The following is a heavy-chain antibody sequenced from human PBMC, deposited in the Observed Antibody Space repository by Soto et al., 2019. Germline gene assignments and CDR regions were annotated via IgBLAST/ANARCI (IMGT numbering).Heavy chain of an antibody. CDR1: GFTFSSYA. D-gene: IGHD3-3*01. CDR3: ARLGISFKKSGWSGYVSEENYYYYGMDV. Sequence: GGSLRLSCAASGFTFSSYAMHWVRQAPGKGLEWVAVISYDGSNKYYADSVKGRFTISRDNSKNTLYLQMNSLRAEDTAVYYCARLGISFKKSGWSGYVSEENYYYYGMDVWGQGTTVTVSS. CDR2: ISYDGSNK. V-gene: IGHV3-30-3*01. J-gene: IGHJ6*02.